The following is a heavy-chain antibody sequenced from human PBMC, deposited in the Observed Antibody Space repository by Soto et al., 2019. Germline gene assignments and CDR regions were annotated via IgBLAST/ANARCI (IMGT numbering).Heavy chain of an antibody. Sequence: SGPTLVNPTQTLTLTFTFSGFSLSTILVCVGWIRQPPGKALEWLALIYWNDDKRYSPSLKSRLTITKDTSKNQVVLTMTNMDPVDTATYYCAHNRALGGWFDPWGQGTLVTVSS. CDR2: IYWNDDK. CDR3: AHNRALGGWFDP. J-gene: IGHJ5*02. CDR1: GFSLSTILVC. V-gene: IGHV2-5*01. D-gene: IGHD3-16*01.